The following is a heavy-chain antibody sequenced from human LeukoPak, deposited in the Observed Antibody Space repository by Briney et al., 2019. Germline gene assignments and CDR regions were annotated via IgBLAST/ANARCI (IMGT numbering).Heavy chain of an antibody. CDR3: CSFDH. CDR2: IYPGDYET. CDR1: GYSFSNYW. D-gene: IGHD2-21*02. J-gene: IGHJ4*02. Sequence: GESLKISCEGSGYSFSNYWIGWVRQMPGKGLEWMGIIYPGDYETRYSPSFQGLVTISVDKSISTAYLQWSSLKASDTAMYCDCSFDHLGQGTLVTVSS. V-gene: IGHV5-51*01.